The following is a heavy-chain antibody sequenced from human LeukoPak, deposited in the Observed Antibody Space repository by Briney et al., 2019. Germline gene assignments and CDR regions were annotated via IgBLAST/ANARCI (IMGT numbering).Heavy chain of an antibody. Sequence: PSVTLSLTCTVSGYSISSGYYWGWIRQPPGKGLEWIGSIYHSGSTYYNPSLKSRVTISVDTSKNQFSLKLSSVTAADTAVYYCARMRYSYGYSDYWGQGTLVTVSS. V-gene: IGHV4-38-2*02. CDR3: ARMRYSYGYSDY. CDR2: IYHSGST. D-gene: IGHD5-18*01. CDR1: GYSISSGYY. J-gene: IGHJ4*02.